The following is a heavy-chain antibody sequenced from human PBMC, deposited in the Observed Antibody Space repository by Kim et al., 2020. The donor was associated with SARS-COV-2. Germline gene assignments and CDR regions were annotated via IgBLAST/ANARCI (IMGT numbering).Heavy chain of an antibody. V-gene: IGHV3-33*01. Sequence: GGSLRLSCAASGFTFSSYGMHWVRQAPGKGLEWVAVIWYDGSNKYYADSVKGRFTISRDNSKNTLYLQMNSLRAEDTAVYYCARDKYYGSGSYSYYFDYWGQGTLVTVSS. CDR3: ARDKYYGSGSYSYYFDY. J-gene: IGHJ4*02. CDR2: IWYDGSNK. D-gene: IGHD3-10*01. CDR1: GFTFSSYG.